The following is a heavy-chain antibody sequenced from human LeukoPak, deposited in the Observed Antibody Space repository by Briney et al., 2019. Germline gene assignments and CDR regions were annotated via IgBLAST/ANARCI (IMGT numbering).Heavy chain of an antibody. V-gene: IGHV3-30*03. Sequence: GGSLRLSCTASGFTFSGAWMTWVRQAPGKGLEWVAVISYDGSNKYYADSVKGRFTISRDNSKNTLYLQMNSLRAEDTAVYYCATSGRIKRDAFDIWGQGTMVTVSS. CDR2: ISYDGSNK. D-gene: IGHD1-26*01. CDR1: GFTFSGAW. CDR3: ATSGRIKRDAFDI. J-gene: IGHJ3*02.